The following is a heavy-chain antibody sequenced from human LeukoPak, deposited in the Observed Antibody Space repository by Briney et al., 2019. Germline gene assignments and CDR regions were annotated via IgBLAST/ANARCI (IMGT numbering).Heavy chain of an antibody. CDR2: INPNSGGT. CDR1: GYTFTGYY. CDR3: ARVRYYDILTGTPGGMDV. D-gene: IGHD3-9*01. V-gene: IGHV1-2*02. J-gene: IGHJ6*02. Sequence: ASVKVSCKASGYTFTGYYMHWVRQASGQGLEWMGWINPNSGGTNYAQKFQGRVTMTRDTSISTAYMELSRLRSDDTAVYYCARVRYYDILTGTPGGMDVWGQGTTVTVSS.